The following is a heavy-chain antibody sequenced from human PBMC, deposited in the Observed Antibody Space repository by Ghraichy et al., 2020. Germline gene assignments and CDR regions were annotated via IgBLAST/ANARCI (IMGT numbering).Heavy chain of an antibody. Sequence: GGSLRLSCAASGFTFSDYYMSWIRQAPGKGLEWVSYISSSGSTIYYADSVKGRFTISRDNAKNLLYLQMNSLRAEDTAVYYCATRGGSSLSLGMGYYYYGMDVWGQGTTVTVSS. J-gene: IGHJ6*02. CDR2: ISSSGSTI. CDR3: ATRGGSSLSLGMGYYYYGMDV. CDR1: GFTFSDYY. D-gene: IGHD6-6*01. V-gene: IGHV3-11*01.